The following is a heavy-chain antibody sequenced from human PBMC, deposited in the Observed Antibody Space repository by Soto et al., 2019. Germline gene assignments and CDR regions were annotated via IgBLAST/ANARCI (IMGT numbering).Heavy chain of an antibody. CDR1: GFTFSRYS. V-gene: IGHV3-66*01. Sequence: EVQLVESGGGLVKPGGSLRLSCAASGFTFSRYSMNWVRQAPGKGLEWVSVIYSGGSTYYADSVKGRFTISRDNSKNTLYLQMNSLRAEDTAVYYCAREQYQLLAYGMDVWGQGTTVTVSS. J-gene: IGHJ6*02. CDR3: AREQYQLLAYGMDV. D-gene: IGHD2-2*01. CDR2: IYSGGST.